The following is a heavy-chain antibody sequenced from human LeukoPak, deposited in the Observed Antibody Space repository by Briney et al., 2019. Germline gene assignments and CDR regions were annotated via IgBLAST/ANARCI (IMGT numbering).Heavy chain of an antibody. D-gene: IGHD3-16*01. CDR3: ARQVTFGYAHAYYFDY. V-gene: IGHV4-4*02. CDR1: GGSVSHSNW. Sequence: SGTLSLTCAVSGGSVSHSNWWTWVRQSPGKGLEWIGEVHPSEGTNYNPSLKSRVTISLDKSKNQFSLELNSVTAADTAVYYCARQVTFGYAHAYYFDYWGQGTLVTVSS. CDR2: VHPSEGT. J-gene: IGHJ4*02.